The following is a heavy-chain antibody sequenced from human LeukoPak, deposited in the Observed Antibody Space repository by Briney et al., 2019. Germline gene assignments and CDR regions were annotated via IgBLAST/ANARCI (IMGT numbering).Heavy chain of an antibody. J-gene: IGHJ6*02. CDR1: GFRFDDYG. D-gene: IGHD3-16*01. CDR3: AKDESTGGFAPGYFYGMGV. CDR2: ISWSGTTT. V-gene: IGHV3-9*01. Sequence: GGSLRLSCVVSGFRFDDYGMHWVRQAPGKGLEWVSGISWSGTTTGYADSVKGRFTISRDGAKNSLYLQMDSLRVEDTGLYYCAKDESTGGFAPGYFYGMGVWGQGTTVTVSS.